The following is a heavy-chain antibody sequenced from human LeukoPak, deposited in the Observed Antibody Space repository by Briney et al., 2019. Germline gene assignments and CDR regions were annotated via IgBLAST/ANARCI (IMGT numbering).Heavy chain of an antibody. Sequence: SQTLSLTCTVSGGSISSGSYYWSWIRQPAGKGLEWIGRIYTSGSTNYNPSLKSRVTISVDTSKNQFSLKLSSVTAADTAVYYCAGAGADRYCSSTSCPTPFDPWGQGTLVTVSS. J-gene: IGHJ5*02. CDR1: GGSISSGSYY. V-gene: IGHV4-61*02. CDR3: AGAGADRYCSSTSCPTPFDP. CDR2: IYTSGST. D-gene: IGHD2-2*01.